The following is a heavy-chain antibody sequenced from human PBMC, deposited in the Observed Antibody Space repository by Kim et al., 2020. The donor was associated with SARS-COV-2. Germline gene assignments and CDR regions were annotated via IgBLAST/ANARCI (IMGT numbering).Heavy chain of an antibody. D-gene: IGHD3-3*01. CDR2: IYPGDDDT. CDR3: ARTLSHYDFWSAYYKADGFAI. J-gene: IGHJ3*02. Sequence: GESLKISCKGSGYSFSDYWIGRVRQMPGSGLEWMGVIYPGDDDTRYSPSFQGQVTISADTSISTAYLQWSSLKASDTARYYCARTLSHYDFWSAYYKADGFAIWGQGTMVTVSP. CDR1: GYSFSDYW. V-gene: IGHV5-51*01.